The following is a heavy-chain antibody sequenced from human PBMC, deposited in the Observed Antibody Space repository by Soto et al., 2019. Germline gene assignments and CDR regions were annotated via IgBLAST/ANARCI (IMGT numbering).Heavy chain of an antibody. V-gene: IGHV3-7*01. CDR3: VGVSLTGS. D-gene: IGHD3-9*01. Sequence: EVHLVDSGGGLVQPGGSLRLSCVASGFPFSSYWMSWVRQAPGKGLEWVANIKEDGSDKYYVDSVKGRFTISRDNAKNSLYLQMNRLRVEDTAVYYGVGVSLTGSWGQGTLVAVSS. CDR1: GFPFSSYW. J-gene: IGHJ5*02. CDR2: IKEDGSDK.